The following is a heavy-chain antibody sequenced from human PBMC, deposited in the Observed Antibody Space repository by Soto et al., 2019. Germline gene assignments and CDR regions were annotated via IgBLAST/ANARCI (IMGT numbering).Heavy chain of an antibody. V-gene: IGHV4-34*01. CDR1: GGSFSGYY. J-gene: IGHJ6*02. D-gene: IGHD3-3*01. Sequence: TLSLTCAVYGGSFSGYYWSWIRQPPGKGLEWIGEINHSGSTNYNPSLKSRVTISVDTSKNQFSLKLSSVTAADTAVYYCARRFFWSGYYSYYYYGMDVWGQGTTVTVSS. CDR3: ARRFFWSGYYSYYYYGMDV. CDR2: INHSGST.